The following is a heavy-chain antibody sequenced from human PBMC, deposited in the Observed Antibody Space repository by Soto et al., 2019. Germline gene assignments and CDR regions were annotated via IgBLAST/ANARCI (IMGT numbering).Heavy chain of an antibody. CDR1: GFICINYA. J-gene: IGHJ2*01. CDR3: ARKILGSTTRPNYWYFDL. CDR2: ISGGGDAA. D-gene: IGHD7-27*01. V-gene: IGHV3-23*01. Sequence: EVQVLESGGGLVQPGGSLRLSCAGSGFICINYAMNWVRQAPGKGLEWVSSISGGGDAAFFPDSVRGRFTISRDNSKNTVTLQMNSLGVDDTAVYYCARKILGSTTRPNYWYFDLCGRGTLVTVSS.